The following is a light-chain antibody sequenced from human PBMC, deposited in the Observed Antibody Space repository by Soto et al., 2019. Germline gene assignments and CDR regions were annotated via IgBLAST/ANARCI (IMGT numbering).Light chain of an antibody. V-gene: IGLV1-44*01. CDR2: SNN. CDR3: AAWDDSLNVL. J-gene: IGLJ2*01. CDR1: SSNIGSNT. Sequence: QSVLTQPPSASGTPGQRVTISCSGSSSNIGSNTVNWYQQLPRTAPKLLIYSNNQRPSGVPDRFSGSKSGTSASLAISGLQSEDEADYYCAAWDDSLNVLFGGGTKVTVL.